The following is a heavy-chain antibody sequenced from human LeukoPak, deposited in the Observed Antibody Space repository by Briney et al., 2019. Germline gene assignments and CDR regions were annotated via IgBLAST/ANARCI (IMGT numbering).Heavy chain of an antibody. CDR1: GYTFSSYY. J-gene: IGHJ5*02. D-gene: IGHD2-15*01. V-gene: IGHV1-46*01. CDR2: INPSSGST. CDR3: ARGEVVVAATSWFDP. Sequence: GASVKVSCKASGYTFSSYYMRWVRQAPGQGLEWMGIINPSSGSTSYAQKFQGRVTMTRDTSTSTVYMELSSLRSEDTAVYYCARGEVVVAATSWFDPWGQGTLVTVSS.